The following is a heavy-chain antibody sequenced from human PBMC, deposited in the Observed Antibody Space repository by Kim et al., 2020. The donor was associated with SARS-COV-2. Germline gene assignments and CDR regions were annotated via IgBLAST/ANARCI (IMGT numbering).Heavy chain of an antibody. CDR3: ATAPYDILTGYYRGYAFDI. CDR1: GGSISSSSYY. J-gene: IGHJ3*02. Sequence: SETLSLTCTVSGGSISSSSYYWGWIRQPPGKGLEWIGSIYYSGSTYYNPSLKSRVTISVDTSKNQFSLKLSSVTAADTAVYYCATAPYDILTGYYRGYAFDIWGQGTMVTVSS. CDR2: IYYSGST. D-gene: IGHD3-9*01. V-gene: IGHV4-39*01.